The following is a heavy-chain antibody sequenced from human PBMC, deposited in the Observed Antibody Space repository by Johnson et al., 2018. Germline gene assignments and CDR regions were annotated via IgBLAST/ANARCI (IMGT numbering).Heavy chain of an antibody. CDR3: AKDRDPIFGRGYRPGHYRMDV. Sequence: QLVETGGVVVQPGGSLRLSCAASGFTFDDYTMHWVRQAPGKGLEWVSLISWDGGSTYYADSVKGRFTISKDNSKNSLYLEMNSLRTEDSALYYCAKDRDPIFGRGYRPGHYRMDVGGQGTTVTVSS. J-gene: IGHJ6*02. CDR1: GFTFDDYT. CDR2: ISWDGGST. V-gene: IGHV3-43*01. D-gene: IGHD3-3*01.